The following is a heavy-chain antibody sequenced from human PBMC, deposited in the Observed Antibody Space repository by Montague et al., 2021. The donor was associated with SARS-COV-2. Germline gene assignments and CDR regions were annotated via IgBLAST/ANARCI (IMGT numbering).Heavy chain of an antibody. D-gene: IGHD3-3*01. J-gene: IGHJ4*02. CDR2: IYHNGKT. CDR1: GDSITNTRYF. V-gene: IGHV4-39*01. CDR3: AVEAKYFFDN. Sequence: SETLSLTRNVSGDSITNTRYFWGWIRQPPGKALEWIGSIYHNGKTYYNPALERRALMSIDTSKNQFSLRLSSVIASDTAVYYCAVEAKYFFDNWGQGFLVSVS.